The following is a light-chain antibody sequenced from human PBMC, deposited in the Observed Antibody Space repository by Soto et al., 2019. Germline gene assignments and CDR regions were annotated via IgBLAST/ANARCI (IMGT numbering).Light chain of an antibody. V-gene: IGLV2-23*02. CDR3: CSYAGSSTSRV. J-gene: IGLJ2*01. Sequence: QSALTQPASMSGSPGQSITISCTGTSSDVGSYNLVSWYQQHPGKAPKLMIYEVNKRPSGVSNRFSGSKSGNTASLTISGLQAEDEADYYCCSYAGSSTSRVFGGGTQLTVL. CDR2: EVN. CDR1: SSDVGSYNL.